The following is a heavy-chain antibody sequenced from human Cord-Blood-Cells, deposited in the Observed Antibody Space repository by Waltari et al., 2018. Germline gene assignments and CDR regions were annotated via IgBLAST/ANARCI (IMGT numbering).Heavy chain of an antibody. D-gene: IGHD3-22*01. CDR1: GFTFSSYW. Sequence: EVQLVESGGGLVQPGGSLRLSCAASGFTFSSYWMRWVRQAPGKWLEWVANIKQDGSEKYYVDSVKGRFTISRDNAKNSLYLQMNSLRAEDTAVYYCARDGRYYYDSSGYYFDYWGQGTLVTVSS. J-gene: IGHJ4*02. V-gene: IGHV3-7*01. CDR2: IKQDGSEK. CDR3: ARDGRYYYDSSGYYFDY.